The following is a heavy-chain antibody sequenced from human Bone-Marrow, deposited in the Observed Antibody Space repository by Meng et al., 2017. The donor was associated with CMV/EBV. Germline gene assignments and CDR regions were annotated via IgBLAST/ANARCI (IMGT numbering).Heavy chain of an antibody. CDR2: IYYTGST. D-gene: IGHD3-22*01. J-gene: IGHJ4*02. Sequence: LRLSCTVSGGSISSDAYYWTWIRQPPGKGLEWIGYIYYTGSTYYNPFLRSRVIMSVDTSKNQFSLTLRSVTPADTAVYYCVREDDNRAHFDHWGQGTLVTVSS. V-gene: IGHV4-30-4*08. CDR1: GGSISSDAYY. CDR3: VREDDNRAHFDH.